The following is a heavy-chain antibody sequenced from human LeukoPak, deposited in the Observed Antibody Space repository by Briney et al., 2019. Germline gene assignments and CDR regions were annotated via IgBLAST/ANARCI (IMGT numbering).Heavy chain of an antibody. CDR1: TYTFTDDY. Sequence: ASVKVSCKTSTYTFTDDYIHWVRQAPGQGLEWMGWINPNTGGTHYAQKFQGRVTMTRDTSIRTAYMELSRLRSDDTAVYYCAREWAAAGGENDYWGQGTLVTVSS. V-gene: IGHV1-2*02. CDR3: AREWAAAGGENDY. CDR2: INPNTGGT. D-gene: IGHD6-13*01. J-gene: IGHJ4*02.